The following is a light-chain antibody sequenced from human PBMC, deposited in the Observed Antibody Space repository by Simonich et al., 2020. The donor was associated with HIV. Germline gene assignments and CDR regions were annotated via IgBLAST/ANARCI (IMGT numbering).Light chain of an antibody. V-gene: IGLV6-57*03. Sequence: NFMLTQPHSVSESPGKTVTISCTRSRGSIASNYVQWYQQRPGRAPTTVIYEDNQRPSGVPNRFSGSIDSSSNSASLTISGLKTEDEADYYCQSYDISSWVFGGGTKLTVL. CDR1: RGSIASNY. J-gene: IGLJ3*02. CDR3: QSYDISSWV. CDR2: EDN.